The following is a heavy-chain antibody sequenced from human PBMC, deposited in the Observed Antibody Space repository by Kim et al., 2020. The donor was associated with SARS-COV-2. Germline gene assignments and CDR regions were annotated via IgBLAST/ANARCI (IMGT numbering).Heavy chain of an antibody. V-gene: IGHV4-39*07. D-gene: IGHD3-22*01. Sequence: SNPSLRSRVTLSVDTSKNQFSLKLSSVTAADTAVYYCARIYDSSGYTPDYWGQGTLVTVSS. CDR3: ARIYDSSGYTPDY. J-gene: IGHJ4*02.